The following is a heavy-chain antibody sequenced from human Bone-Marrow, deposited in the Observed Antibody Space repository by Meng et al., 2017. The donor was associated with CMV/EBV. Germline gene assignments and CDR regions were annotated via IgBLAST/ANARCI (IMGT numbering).Heavy chain of an antibody. V-gene: IGHV4-39*02. CDR2: IYYSGST. CDR3: ARDRVVTDYYYGMDV. CDR1: GGSISSSSYY. D-gene: IGHD4-23*01. Sequence: SETLSLTCTVSGGSISSSSYYWGWIRQPPGKGLEWIGSIYYSGSTYYNPSLKSRVTISVDTSKNQFSLKLSSVTAADTAVYYCARDRVVTDYYYGMDVWGQGTTVTVSS. J-gene: IGHJ6*02.